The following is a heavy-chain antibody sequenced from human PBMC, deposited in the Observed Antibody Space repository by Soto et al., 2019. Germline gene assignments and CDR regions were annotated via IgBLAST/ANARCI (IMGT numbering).Heavy chain of an antibody. Sequence: SVKVSCKASGGTFSRYALSWVRQAPGQGPEWMGGIVPIFGAANYAQKFQGRVTITADESTSTAYMELRSLRSEDTAVYYCARGIYSDSSGYYFFFWGQGTLVTVSS. CDR1: GGTFSRYA. D-gene: IGHD3-22*01. CDR3: ARGIYSDSSGYYFFF. J-gene: IGHJ4*02. CDR2: IVPIFGAA. V-gene: IGHV1-69*13.